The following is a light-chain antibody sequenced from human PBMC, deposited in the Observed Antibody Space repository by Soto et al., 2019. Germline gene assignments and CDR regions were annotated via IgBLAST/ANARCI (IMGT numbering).Light chain of an antibody. V-gene: IGLV2-8*01. CDR2: EVT. CDR3: SSYAGSNSVL. CDR1: SSDVGGYNY. Sequence: QSALTQPPSASGSPGQSVTISCTGMSSDVGGYNYVSWYQPHPGKAPKLMIYEVTKRPSGVPDRFSGSKSGNTASLTVSGLQAEDEADYYCSSYAGSNSVLFGGGTKLTVL. J-gene: IGLJ2*01.